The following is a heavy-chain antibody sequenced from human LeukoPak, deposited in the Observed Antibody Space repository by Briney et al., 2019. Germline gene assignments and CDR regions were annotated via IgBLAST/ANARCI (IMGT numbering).Heavy chain of an antibody. CDR3: ARPQEGSSSDYYYYGMDG. CDR2: IYYSGST. V-gene: IGHV4-59*01. D-gene: IGHD6-6*01. Sequence: SETLSLTCTVSGGSISSYYWSWIRQPPGKGLEWIGYIYYSGSTNYNPSLKSRVTISVDTSKNQFSLKLSSVTAADTAVYYWARPQEGSSSDYYYYGMDGWGQGTTVTVSS. J-gene: IGHJ6*02. CDR1: GGSISSYY.